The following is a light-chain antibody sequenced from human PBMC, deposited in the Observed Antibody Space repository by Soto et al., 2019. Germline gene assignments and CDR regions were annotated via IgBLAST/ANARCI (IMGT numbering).Light chain of an antibody. V-gene: IGKV3-15*01. CDR2: GAS. CDR1: QSISSK. J-gene: IGKJ5*01. Sequence: EIVMTQSPATLSVSPGERATLSCRASQSISSKLGWYQQRPGQAPRLLIYGASTRATGIPARFSGSGSGTEFTITISSLQSEYSAVYYCQQYNSCTTITFGQGTRLEIK. CDR3: QQYNSCTTIT.